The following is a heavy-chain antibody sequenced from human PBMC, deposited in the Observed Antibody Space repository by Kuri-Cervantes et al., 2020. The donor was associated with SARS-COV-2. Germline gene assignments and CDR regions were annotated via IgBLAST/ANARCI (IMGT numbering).Heavy chain of an antibody. Sequence: SVKVSCKASGGTFSSYAISWVRQAPGQGLEWMGGIIPIFGIANYAQKFQGRVTITADKSTSTAYMELSSLRSEDTAVYYCATLLRVVAATRDYWGQGTLVTVSS. CDR1: GGTFSSYA. J-gene: IGHJ4*02. V-gene: IGHV1-69*10. CDR2: IIPIFGIA. CDR3: ATLLRVVAATRDY. D-gene: IGHD2-15*01.